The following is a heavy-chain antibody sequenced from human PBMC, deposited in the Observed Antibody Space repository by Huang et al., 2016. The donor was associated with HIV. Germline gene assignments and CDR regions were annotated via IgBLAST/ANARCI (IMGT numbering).Heavy chain of an antibody. CDR3: ARAEDVGRFGQLLPPPYGMDI. D-gene: IGHD3-10*01. CDR2: ISHTAIT. Sequence: QVQLEQWGAGLLKPSETLSLTCAVYGGSFSGYYWTWIRQSPGRGLEWIGEISHTAITTHNPSLRGRRTLSVDPSKKQFSLKLKSGTVADTATYYCARAEDVGRFGQLLPPPYGMDIWGRGTTVIVSS. CDR1: GGSFSGYY. V-gene: IGHV4-34*02. J-gene: IGHJ6*02.